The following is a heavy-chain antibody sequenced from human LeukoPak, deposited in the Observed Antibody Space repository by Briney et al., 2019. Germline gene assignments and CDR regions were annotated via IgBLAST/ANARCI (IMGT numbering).Heavy chain of an antibody. CDR1: GFTFRSYE. Sequence: PGGSLRLSCAASGFTFRSYEMSWVRQAPGKGLEWIAYIRSSGSNMYYADSVRGRFSISRDNAKDSLYLQMNSLRAEDTAIYYYARDGLSGDQAVDAFDIWGQGTMVTVSS. CDR2: IRSSGSNM. D-gene: IGHD5-12*01. CDR3: ARDGLSGDQAVDAFDI. J-gene: IGHJ3*02. V-gene: IGHV3-48*03.